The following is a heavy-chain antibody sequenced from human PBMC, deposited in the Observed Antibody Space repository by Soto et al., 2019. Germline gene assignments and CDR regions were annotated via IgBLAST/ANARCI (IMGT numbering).Heavy chain of an antibody. CDR3: ARAMGCIRGYSPYYYYGMDV. V-gene: IGHV3-21*01. CDR1: GFTFSSYS. J-gene: IGHJ6*02. D-gene: IGHD4-4*01. Sequence: PGGSLRLSCAASGFTFSSYSMNWVRQAPGKGLEWVSSISSISSYIYYSDSVKGRFTISRDNAKNSLYLQMNSLRAEDTAVYYCARAMGCIRGYSPYYYYGMDVWGQGTTVTVSS. CDR2: ISSISSYI.